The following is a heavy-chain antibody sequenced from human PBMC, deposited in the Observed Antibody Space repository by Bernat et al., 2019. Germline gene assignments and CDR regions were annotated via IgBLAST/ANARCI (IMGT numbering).Heavy chain of an antibody. Sequence: QVQLVQSGAEVKKPGSSVKVSCKASGGTFSSYTISWVRQAPGQGLEWMGRIIPILGIANYAQKFQGRVTITADKSTSTAYMELSSLRSEDTAVYYCARTAIRYCSGGSCYEEDWSQGTLVTVSS. D-gene: IGHD2-15*01. CDR1: GGTFSSYT. CDR2: IIPILGIA. V-gene: IGHV1-69*02. CDR3: ARTAIRYCSGGSCYEED. J-gene: IGHJ4*02.